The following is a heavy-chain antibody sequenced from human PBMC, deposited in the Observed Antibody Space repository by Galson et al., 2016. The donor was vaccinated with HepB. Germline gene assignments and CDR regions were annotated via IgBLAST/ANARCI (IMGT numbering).Heavy chain of an antibody. CDR3: ACADTGRDGYSYGMDV. V-gene: IGHV4-39*01. D-gene: IGHD5-18*01. CDR2: VYYSGST. Sequence: SETLSLTCTVSGGSISSNIYYWGWIRQPPGKGLEWIGSVYYSGSTYYNPSLKSRVTISVDTSKNQFSLKLNSVTAADTAVCYCACADTGRDGYSYGMDVWGQGTTTTVSS. CDR1: GGSISSNIYY. J-gene: IGHJ6*01.